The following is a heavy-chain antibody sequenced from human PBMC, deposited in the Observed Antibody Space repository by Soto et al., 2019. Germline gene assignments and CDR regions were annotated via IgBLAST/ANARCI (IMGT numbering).Heavy chain of an antibody. CDR2: IGDSGSTT. J-gene: IGHJ6*02. D-gene: IGHD2-15*01. Sequence: EVQLLESGGGLVQPGGSLRLSCAASGFTFSRFAMNWVRQAPGKGLEWVSGIGDSGSTTYYADSVKGRFTISRDNSKNTLSLQMNSLRAEDTAIYYCAKDSLGDYYYYGMDVWGQGTTVTVSS. CDR3: AKDSLGDYYYYGMDV. V-gene: IGHV3-23*01. CDR1: GFTFSRFA.